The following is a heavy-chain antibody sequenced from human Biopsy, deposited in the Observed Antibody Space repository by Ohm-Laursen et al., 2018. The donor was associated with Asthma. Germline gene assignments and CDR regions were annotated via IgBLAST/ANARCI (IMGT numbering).Heavy chain of an antibody. CDR1: GYTFSDSW. J-gene: IGHJ6*02. Sequence: ESLRISCKASGYTFSDSWIGWVRQMPGKGLEWMGIIFAANSETKYSPSFQGQVTISADMSISTAFLQWSSLKASDTAMYYCARQSIAAHYYYYYGMDVWGQGTTVTVSS. CDR2: IFAANSET. CDR3: ARQSIAAHYYYYYGMDV. D-gene: IGHD2-15*01. V-gene: IGHV5-51*01.